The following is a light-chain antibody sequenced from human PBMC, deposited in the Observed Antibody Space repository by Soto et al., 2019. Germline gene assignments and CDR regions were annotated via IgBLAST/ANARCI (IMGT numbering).Light chain of an antibody. V-gene: IGKV1-6*01. J-gene: IGKJ1*01. CDR1: QGISND. CDR3: LQDYEYPWT. CDR2: AAY. Sequence: AIPMTQSPSSLSASVGDRVTITCRASQGISNDLSWYQQKPGKAPKLLIYAAYTLQSEVPSRFSGRGSGTDFTLTISSLQPEDFATYYCLQDYEYPWTFGRGTKVEVK.